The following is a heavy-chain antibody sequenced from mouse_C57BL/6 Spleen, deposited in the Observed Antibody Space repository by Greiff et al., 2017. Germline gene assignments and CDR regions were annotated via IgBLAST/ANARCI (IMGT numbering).Heavy chain of an antibody. J-gene: IGHJ4*01. D-gene: IGHD1-1*01. CDR1: GFTFSSYA. Sequence: EVNVVESGGGLVKPGGSLKLSCAASGFTFSSYAMSWVRQTPEKRLEWVATISDGGSYTYYPDNVKGRFTISRDNAKNNLYLQMSHLKSEDTAMYYCARDSRFYAMDYWGQGTSVTVSS. CDR2: ISDGGSYT. CDR3: ARDSRFYAMDY. V-gene: IGHV5-4*01.